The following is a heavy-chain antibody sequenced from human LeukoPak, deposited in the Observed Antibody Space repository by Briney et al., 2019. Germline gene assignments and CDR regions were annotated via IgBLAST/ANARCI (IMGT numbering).Heavy chain of an antibody. J-gene: IGHJ4*02. V-gene: IGHV5-51*01. Sequence: GESLKISCKGSGYSFTSYWIGWVRQMPRKGLEWMGIIYPADSDTRYSPSFQGQVTFSADKSISTAYLQWSSLKASDAAMYYCARLGSGYYYEPDFDYWGQGTLVTVSS. CDR2: IYPADSDT. CDR3: ARLGSGYYYEPDFDY. D-gene: IGHD3-22*01. CDR1: GYSFTSYW.